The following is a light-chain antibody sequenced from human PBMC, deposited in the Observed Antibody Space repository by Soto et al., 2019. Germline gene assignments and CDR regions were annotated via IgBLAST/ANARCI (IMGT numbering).Light chain of an antibody. V-gene: IGLV2-14*03. CDR2: EVI. CDR1: SSDVAVYNF. Sequence: QSVLTQPASVSGSPGQSITISCTGTSSDVAVYNFVSWYQQHPGEVPKLMIYEVIKRPSGISDRFSGSKSGNTASLTISGLQAEDEADYYCSAYTHSNTVIFGGGTKLTVL. J-gene: IGLJ2*01. CDR3: SAYTHSNTVI.